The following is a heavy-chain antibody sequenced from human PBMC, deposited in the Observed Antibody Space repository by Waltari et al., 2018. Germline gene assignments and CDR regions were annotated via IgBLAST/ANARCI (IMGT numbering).Heavy chain of an antibody. V-gene: IGHV4-38-2*01. D-gene: IGHD4-17*01. CDR2: IYHSGST. CDR3: ARSTTDYGDYGRGDY. J-gene: IGHJ4*02. CDR1: GYSISSGYY. Sequence: QVQLQESGPGLVKPSETLSRTCAVSGYSISSGYYWGWIRQPQGKGLEWIGSIYHSGSTYYNPSLKSRVTISVDTSKNQFSLKLSSVTAADTAVYYCARSTTDYGDYGRGDYWGQGTLVTVSS.